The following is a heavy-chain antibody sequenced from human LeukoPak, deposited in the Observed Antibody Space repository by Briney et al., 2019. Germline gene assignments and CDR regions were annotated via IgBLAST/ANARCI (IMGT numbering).Heavy chain of an antibody. J-gene: IGHJ4*02. V-gene: IGHV4-31*03. D-gene: IGHD2-15*01. CDR1: GGSISSGGYY. CDR3: ARAYCSGGSCYLGYFDY. Sequence: SQTLSLTCTVSGGSISSGGYYWSWIRQHPGTGLEWIGYIYYSGSTYYNPSLKSRVTISVDTPKNQFSLKLSSVTAADTAVYYCARAYCSGGSCYLGYFDYWGQGTLVTVSS. CDR2: IYYSGST.